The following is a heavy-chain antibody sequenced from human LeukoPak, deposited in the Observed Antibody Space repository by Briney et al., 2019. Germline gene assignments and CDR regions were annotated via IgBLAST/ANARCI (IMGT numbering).Heavy chain of an antibody. CDR1: GGTFSSYA. V-gene: IGHV1-69*05. Sequence: ASVKVSCKASGGTFSSYAISWVRQAPGQGLEWMGGINPIFGTANYAQKFQGRVTITTDESTSTAYMELSSLRSEDTAVYYCARGVDGITMVREFDPWGQGTLVTVSS. CDR2: INPIFGTA. CDR3: ARGVDGITMVREFDP. D-gene: IGHD3-10*01. J-gene: IGHJ5*02.